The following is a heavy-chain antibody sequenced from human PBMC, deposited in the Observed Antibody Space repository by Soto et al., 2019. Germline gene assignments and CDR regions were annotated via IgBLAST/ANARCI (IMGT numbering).Heavy chain of an antibody. J-gene: IGHJ3*02. D-gene: IGHD3-22*01. CDR1: GGSISSGGYS. CDR3: ARSKYYYDSSGYEGSDTFDI. V-gene: IGHV4-30-2*01. CDR2: IYHSGST. Sequence: QLQLQESGSGLVKPSQTLSLTCAVSGGSISSGGYSWSWIRQPPGKGLEWIGYIYHSGSTYYNPSLQSRVTVAVDRSKNQFSLKLSSVTAADTAVYYCARSKYYYDSSGYEGSDTFDIWGQGTMVTVSS.